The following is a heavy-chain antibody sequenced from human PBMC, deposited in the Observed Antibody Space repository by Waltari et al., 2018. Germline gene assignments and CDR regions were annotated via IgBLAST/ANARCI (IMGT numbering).Heavy chain of an antibody. V-gene: IGHV4-39*01. CDR1: GDSISWSNYF. J-gene: IGHJ4*02. Sequence: QLQLQESGPGLVKPSETLSLTCTVSGDSISWSNYFGGWIRQTPGQGLEWIGSISYSGTTYCNPSLKSRVTMSVDTSKNQFSLNLSSVAAADTAVFYCVRPGSSVGWYYFDYWGQGTLVTVSS. CDR2: ISYSGTT. CDR3: VRPGSSVGWYYFDY. D-gene: IGHD6-19*01.